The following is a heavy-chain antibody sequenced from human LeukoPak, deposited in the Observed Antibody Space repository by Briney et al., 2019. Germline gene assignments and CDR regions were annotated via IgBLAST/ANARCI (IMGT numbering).Heavy chain of an antibody. CDR2: ISYDGSNK. CDR1: GFIFSGYA. Sequence: GGSLRLSCAASGFIFSGYAMHWVRQAPGKGLEWVAVISYDGSNKYYADSVKGRFTISRDNSKNTLYLQMNSLRAEDTAVYYCARDLPSNYYYDSSGYYYWGKGTLVTVSS. D-gene: IGHD3-22*01. V-gene: IGHV3-30*04. CDR3: ARDLPSNYYYDSSGYYY. J-gene: IGHJ4*02.